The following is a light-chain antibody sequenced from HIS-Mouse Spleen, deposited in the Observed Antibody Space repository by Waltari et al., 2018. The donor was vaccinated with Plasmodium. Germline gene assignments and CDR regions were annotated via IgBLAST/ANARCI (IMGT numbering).Light chain of an antibody. V-gene: IGKV2-28*01. J-gene: IGKJ2*01. CDR3: MQATQFYT. CDR1: QSLLPSTGYTF. CDR2: RVS. Sequence: DIVMTQTPPSLPVNPGEPASISCRSSQSLLPSTGYTFLHWSLQKPGQSQQLLIYRVSNHLAGVADRFSGSGSGSDFTLKISWVEAEDVGVYYCMQATQFYTFGQGTKLEIK.